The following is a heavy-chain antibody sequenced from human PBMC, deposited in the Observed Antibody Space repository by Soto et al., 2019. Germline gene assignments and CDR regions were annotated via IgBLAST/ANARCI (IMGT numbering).Heavy chain of an antibody. CDR3: ARDWDVD. V-gene: IGHV3-48*03. D-gene: IGHD1-26*01. CDR2: ISRSGGTT. CDR1: GFTFSSYE. J-gene: IGHJ4*02. Sequence: GGSLRLSCVASGFTFSSYEMNWVRQAPGKGLEWVSYISRSGGTTYYADSVKGRFTISRDNAKNSLYLQMDSLSAEDTAVYYCARDWDVDWGQGTQVTVSS.